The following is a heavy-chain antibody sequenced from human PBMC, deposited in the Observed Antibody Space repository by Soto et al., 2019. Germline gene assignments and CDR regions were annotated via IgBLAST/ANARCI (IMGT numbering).Heavy chain of an antibody. J-gene: IGHJ4*02. Sequence: GGSLRLSCAVSGFNFRNYGINWVRQAPGKGLEWVSSVSKSDYTYYSESVKGRFAVSRDNAKNSVSLQMNNLRAEDTAVYYCAREDSIIIPAVADFWGQGTLVTVSS. D-gene: IGHD6-19*01. V-gene: IGHV3-21*01. CDR1: GFNFRNYG. CDR3: AREDSIIIPAVADF. CDR2: VSKSDYT.